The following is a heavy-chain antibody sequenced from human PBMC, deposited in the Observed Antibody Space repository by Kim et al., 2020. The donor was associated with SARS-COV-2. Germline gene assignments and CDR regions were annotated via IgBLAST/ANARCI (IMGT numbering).Heavy chain of an antibody. CDR1: GGSISSYY. CDR2: IYYSGST. CDR3: ARSRYSSSEGLDYYYGMDV. D-gene: IGHD6-13*01. J-gene: IGHJ6*02. V-gene: IGHV4-59*01. Sequence: SETLSLTCTVSGGSISSYYWSWIRQPPGKGLEWIGYIYYSGSTNYNPSLKSRVTISVDTSKNQFSLKLSSVTAADTAVYYCARSRYSSSEGLDYYYGMDVWGQGTTVTVSS.